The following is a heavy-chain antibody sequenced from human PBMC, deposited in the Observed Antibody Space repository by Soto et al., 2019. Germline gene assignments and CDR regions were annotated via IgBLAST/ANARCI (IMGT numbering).Heavy chain of an antibody. CDR1: GASIISTTKY. CDR2: ISSIGST. CDR3: ARQDHGDY. D-gene: IGHD2-15*01. Sequence: PSETLSLTCTVSGASIISTTKYWGWIRQPPGRGLEWIGTISSIGSTYYNPSLEGRVTISVDTSKNQFSLKVTSVTAADTGLYYCARQDHGDY. V-gene: IGHV4-39*01. J-gene: IGHJ4*01.